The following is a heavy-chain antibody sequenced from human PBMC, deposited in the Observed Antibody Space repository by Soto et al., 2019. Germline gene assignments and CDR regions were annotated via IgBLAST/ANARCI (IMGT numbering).Heavy chain of an antibody. CDR2: INPHTGDT. Sequence: ASVKVSCKTSGYTLTDYYMHWVRQAPGQGLEWMAWINPHTGDTGIAERFQGRATMTRDTSTNTAHMGLTSLTSDDTAIYYCAREGGAAPGARREWYLDLWGRGSLVTVSS. CDR3: AREGGAAPGARREWYLDL. D-gene: IGHD6-25*01. V-gene: IGHV1-2*02. CDR1: GYTLTDYY. J-gene: IGHJ2*01.